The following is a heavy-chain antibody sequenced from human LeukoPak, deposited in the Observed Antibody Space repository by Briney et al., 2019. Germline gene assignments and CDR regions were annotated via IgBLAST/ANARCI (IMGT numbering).Heavy chain of an antibody. CDR2: IYYSGST. CDR1: GGSISSYY. J-gene: IGHJ3*02. V-gene: IGHV4-59*01. Sequence: SETLSLTCTVSGGSISSYYWSWIRQPPGKGLEWIGYIYYSGSTNYNPSLKSRVTISVDTSKNQFSLKLSSVTAADTAVYYCARQMRDSSGYASSDAFDIWGQGTMVTVSS. D-gene: IGHD3-22*01. CDR3: ARQMRDSSGYASSDAFDI.